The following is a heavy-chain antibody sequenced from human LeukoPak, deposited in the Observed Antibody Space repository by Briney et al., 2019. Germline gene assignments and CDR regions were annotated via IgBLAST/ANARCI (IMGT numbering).Heavy chain of an antibody. D-gene: IGHD3-10*02. V-gene: IGHV3-48*03. J-gene: IGHJ6*04. CDR1: GFTFSSSY. CDR2: ISSSGSTI. Sequence: GGSLRLSCAVSGFTFSSSYMNWVRQAPGKGLEWVSYISSSGSTIYYADSVKGRFTISRDNAKNSLYLQMNSLRAEDTAVYYCAELGITMIGGVWGKGTTVTISS. CDR3: AELGITMIGGV.